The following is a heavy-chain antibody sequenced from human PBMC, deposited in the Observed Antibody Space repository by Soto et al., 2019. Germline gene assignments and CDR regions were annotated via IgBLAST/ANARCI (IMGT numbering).Heavy chain of an antibody. CDR3: ARVAYYDAPFYYYGMDG. V-gene: IGHV4-4*02. CDR2: IYHSGST. Sequence: PSETLSLTCAVSGGSISSSNWWSWVRQPPGKGLEWIGEIYHSGSTNYNPSLKSRVTISVDKSKNQFSLKLRSVTAADTSVYYCARVAYYDAPFYYYGMDGWGQGPTVAVS. J-gene: IGHJ6*02. D-gene: IGHD3-3*01. CDR1: GGSISSSNW.